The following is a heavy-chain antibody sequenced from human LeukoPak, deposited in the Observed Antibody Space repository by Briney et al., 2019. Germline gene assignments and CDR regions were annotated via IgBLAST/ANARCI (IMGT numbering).Heavy chain of an antibody. CDR3: ARGKTGTTHFDY. Sequence: SETLSLTCTVSGGSISITSYYWGWIRQPPGKGLEWIGSMYSSGSTYYNPSLKSRVTISVDTSKNQFSLKLSSVTAADTAVYYCARGKTGTTHFDYWGQGTLVTVSS. J-gene: IGHJ4*02. V-gene: IGHV4-39*07. D-gene: IGHD1-1*01. CDR2: MYSSGST. CDR1: GGSISITSYY.